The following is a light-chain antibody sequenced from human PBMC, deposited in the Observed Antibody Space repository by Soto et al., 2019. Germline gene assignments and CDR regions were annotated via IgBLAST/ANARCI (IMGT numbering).Light chain of an antibody. Sequence: QSVLTQPASVSGSPGQSITISCTGTSGDVGGYNYVSWYQQHPGKAPKLMIYEVSNRPSGVSNRFSGSKSGNTASLTISGLQAEDEADYYCCSYTSSGVYVFGTGTKVTVL. J-gene: IGLJ1*01. V-gene: IGLV2-14*01. CDR2: EVS. CDR1: SGDVGGYNY. CDR3: CSYTSSGVYV.